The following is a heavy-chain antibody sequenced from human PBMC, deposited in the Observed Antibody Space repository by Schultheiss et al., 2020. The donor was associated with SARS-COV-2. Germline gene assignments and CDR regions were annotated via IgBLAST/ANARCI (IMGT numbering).Heavy chain of an antibody. CDR2: INHSGST. D-gene: IGHD6-6*01. J-gene: IGHJ6*02. CDR3: ARSRIAARPTPARDYYYYGMDV. Sequence: WGSLRLSCAVYGGSFSGYYWSWIRQPPGKGLEWIGEINHSGSTNYNPSLKSRVTISVDTSKNQFSLKLSSVTAADTAVYYCARSRIAARPTPARDYYYYGMDVWGQGTTVTVSS. V-gene: IGHV4-34*01. CDR1: GGSFSGYY.